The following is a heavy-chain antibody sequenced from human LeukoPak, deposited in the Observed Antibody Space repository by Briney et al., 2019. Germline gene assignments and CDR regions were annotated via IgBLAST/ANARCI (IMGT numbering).Heavy chain of an antibody. CDR3: ARGQYYYGSGSFPFGY. CDR2: TSQSGDT. Sequence: SETLSLTCTVSGGSISSSSYYWGWIRQPPGKGLEWIGETSQSGDTKYNPSLKSRVTISVDTSKNQFSLKLSSVTAADTAVYYCARGQYYYGSGSFPFGYWGQGTLVTVSS. CDR1: GGSISSSSYY. D-gene: IGHD3-10*01. J-gene: IGHJ4*02. V-gene: IGHV4-39*07.